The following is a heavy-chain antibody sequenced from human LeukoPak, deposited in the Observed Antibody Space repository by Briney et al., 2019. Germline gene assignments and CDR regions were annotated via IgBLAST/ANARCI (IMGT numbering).Heavy chain of an antibody. J-gene: IGHJ4*02. CDR3: WCRALGDLEWLLYEDY. Sequence: PSETLSLTCAVSGGSISSGGYYWSWIRQPPGKGLEWIGYIYHSGSTYYNPSLKSRVTISVDRSKNQFSLKLSSVTAADTAVYYCWCRALGDLEWLLYEDYWGQGTLVTVSS. D-gene: IGHD3-3*01. V-gene: IGHV4-30-2*01. CDR2: IYHSGST. CDR1: GGSISSGGYY.